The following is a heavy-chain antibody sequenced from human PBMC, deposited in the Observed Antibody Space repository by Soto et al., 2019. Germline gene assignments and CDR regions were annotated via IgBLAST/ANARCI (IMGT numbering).Heavy chain of an antibody. CDR3: ARGYYGSGSYSSYYGMDV. Sequence: SETLSLTCAVYGGSFSGYYWSWIRQPPGKGLEWIGEINHSGSTNYNPSLKSRVTISVDTSKNQFSLKLSSVTAADTAVYYCARGYYGSGSYSSYYGMDVWGQGTTVTVS. D-gene: IGHD3-10*01. CDR2: INHSGST. V-gene: IGHV4-34*01. J-gene: IGHJ6*02. CDR1: GGSFSGYY.